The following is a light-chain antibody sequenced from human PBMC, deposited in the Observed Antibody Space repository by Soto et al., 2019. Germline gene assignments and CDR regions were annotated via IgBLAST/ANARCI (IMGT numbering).Light chain of an antibody. J-gene: IGKJ2*01. V-gene: IGKV3-20*01. Sequence: TVLTQSPGTLSLSPGERATLSCRASQSVSSTYVSWYQQKPGQAPRLLIFGASSRTTGIPDRFSGSVSGTDFTLAISRLDPEDFAVYYCQQSATSPVTFGQGTKLEIK. CDR3: QQSATSPVT. CDR2: GAS. CDR1: QSVSSTY.